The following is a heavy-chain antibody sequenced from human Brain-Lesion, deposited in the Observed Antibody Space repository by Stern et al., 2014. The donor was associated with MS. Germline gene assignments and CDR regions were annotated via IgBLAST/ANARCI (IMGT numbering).Heavy chain of an antibody. CDR1: GGSISSSTYY. Sequence: QVQLQESGPGLVKPSETLSLTCTVSGGSISSSTYYWAWIRQPPGKGLEWIGNIYYSGFTYYNPSLKSRVTISVDMSKTRVPPKLSSVTAADTAIYYCARHDSVPRPSQLYSARDRGPGYFDYWGQGTLVTVSS. CDR2: IYYSGFT. D-gene: IGHD1-26*01. J-gene: IGHJ4*02. CDR3: ARHDSVPRPSQLYSARDRGPGYFDY. V-gene: IGHV4-39*01.